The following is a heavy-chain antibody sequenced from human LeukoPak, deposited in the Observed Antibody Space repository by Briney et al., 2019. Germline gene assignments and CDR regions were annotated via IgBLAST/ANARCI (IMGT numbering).Heavy chain of an antibody. CDR3: ARTTIGYSYGY. J-gene: IGHJ4*02. Sequence: SETLSLTCTVSGGSISSSSYYWGWIRQPPGKGLEWIGSIYYSGSTYYNPSLKSRVTISVDTSKNQFSLKLSSVTAADTAVYYCARTTIGYSYGYWGQGTLITVSS. CDR1: GGSISSSSYY. V-gene: IGHV4-39*01. D-gene: IGHD5-18*01. CDR2: IYYSGST.